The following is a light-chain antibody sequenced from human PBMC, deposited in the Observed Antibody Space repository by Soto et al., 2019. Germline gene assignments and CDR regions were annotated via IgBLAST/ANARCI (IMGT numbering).Light chain of an antibody. CDR1: QSVSSNY. J-gene: IGKJ3*01. CDR3: QQYATSARLT. V-gene: IGKV3-20*01. Sequence: TQSPGTLSCSPGERATLSCRASQSVSSNYLAWYQQKPGQAPRLLIYGASSRANGIPDRFSGSGSGTDFTLTINRLEPEDFAVYYCQQYATSARLTFGPGTKVDI. CDR2: GAS.